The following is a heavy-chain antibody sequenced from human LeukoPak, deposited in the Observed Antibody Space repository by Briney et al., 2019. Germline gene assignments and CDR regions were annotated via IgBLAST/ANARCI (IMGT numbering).Heavy chain of an antibody. J-gene: IGHJ4*02. V-gene: IGHV1-8*01. CDR1: GYTFTSYD. D-gene: IGHD6-19*01. Sequence: ASVKVSCKASGYTFTSYDINWVRQATGQGLEWMGWMNPNSGNTGYAQKFQGRITMTRNTSISTAYMELSSLRSEDTAVYYCARGPIAVAGSRVYWGQGTLVTVSS. CDR2: MNPNSGNT. CDR3: ARGPIAVAGSRVY.